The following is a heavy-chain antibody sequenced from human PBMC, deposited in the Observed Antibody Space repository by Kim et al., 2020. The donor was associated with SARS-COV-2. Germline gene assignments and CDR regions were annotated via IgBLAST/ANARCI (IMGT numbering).Heavy chain of an antibody. V-gene: IGHV3-33*01. J-gene: IGHJ4*02. CDR2: IWYDGTNK. D-gene: IGHD5-12*01. Sequence: GGSLRLSCAAPGFFSSYGMHWVRQAPGKGLEWVAVIWYDGTNKYYADSVKGRFTISRDNSKNTLYLQMNSLRAEDTAVYYCARDPEGVATIAGLDYWGQG. CDR3: ARDPEGVATIAGLDY. CDR1: GFFSSYG.